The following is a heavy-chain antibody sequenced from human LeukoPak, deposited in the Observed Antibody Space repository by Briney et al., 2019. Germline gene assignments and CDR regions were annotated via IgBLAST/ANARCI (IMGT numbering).Heavy chain of an antibody. CDR2: ISYSGST. V-gene: IGHV4-30-4*01. D-gene: IGHD3-22*01. J-gene: IGHJ4*02. Sequence: SETLSLTCTVSGGSISSGDYYWTWIRRPPGKGLEWIGYISYSGSTYYNPSLKSRVTTSLDTSKNQFSLKLSSVTAADTAVYYCARTLDSSGYYYDYWGQGTLVTVSS. CDR3: ARTLDSSGYYYDY. CDR1: GGSISSGDYY.